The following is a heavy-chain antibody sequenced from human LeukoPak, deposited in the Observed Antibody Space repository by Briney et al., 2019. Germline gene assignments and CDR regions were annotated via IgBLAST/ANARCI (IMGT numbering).Heavy chain of an antibody. CDR1: GGSISSYY. CDR3: ARGRKSDYDILTGYYMGNWFDP. D-gene: IGHD3-9*01. Sequence: SETLSLTCTVSGGSISSYYWSWIRQPPGKGLEWIGYIYYSGSTNYNPSLKSRVTISVDASKNQFSPKLSSVTAADTAVYYCARGRKSDYDILTGYYMGNWFDPWGQGTLVTVSS. J-gene: IGHJ5*02. V-gene: IGHV4-59*01. CDR2: IYYSGST.